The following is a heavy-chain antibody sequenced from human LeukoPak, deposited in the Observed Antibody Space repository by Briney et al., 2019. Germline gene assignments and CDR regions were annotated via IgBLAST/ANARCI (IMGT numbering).Heavy chain of an antibody. J-gene: IGHJ3*02. CDR2: ISSSSSTI. D-gene: IGHD1-26*01. Sequence: QPGGSLRLSCAASGFTFSSYSMNWVRQAPGKGLEWVLYISSSSSTIYYADSVKCRFTISRDNAKNSLYLQMNSLRAEDTAVYYCARDRWWERLGYDAFDIWGQGTMVTVSS. CDR3: ARDRWWERLGYDAFDI. CDR1: GFTFSSYS. V-gene: IGHV3-48*01.